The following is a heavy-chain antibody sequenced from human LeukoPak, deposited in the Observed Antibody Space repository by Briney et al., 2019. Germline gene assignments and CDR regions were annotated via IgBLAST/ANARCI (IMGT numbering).Heavy chain of an antibody. J-gene: IGHJ5*02. CDR2: IKSKTDGGTT. Sequence: PGGSLRLSCAASGFTFSNAWMNWVRQAPGKGLEWVGRIKSKTDGGTTDYAAPVKGRFTISRDDSKNTLYLQMNSLRAEDTAVYYCARDPYSSSSGWFDPWSQGTLVTVSS. CDR1: GFTFSNAW. D-gene: IGHD6-6*01. V-gene: IGHV3-15*07. CDR3: ARDPYSSSSGWFDP.